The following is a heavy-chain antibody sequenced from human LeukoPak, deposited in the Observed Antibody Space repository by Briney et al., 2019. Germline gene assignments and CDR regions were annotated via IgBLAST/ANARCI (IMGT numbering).Heavy chain of an antibody. CDR3: AKDLRLVQDFDY. V-gene: IGHV3-23*01. D-gene: IGHD6-19*01. CDR1: GFTFSSYA. J-gene: IGHJ4*02. Sequence: GGSLRLPCAASGFTFSSYAMSWVRQAPGEGLEWVSAISGSGGSTYYADSVKGRFTISRDNSKNTLYLQMNSLRAEDTAVYYCAKDLRLVQDFDYWGQGTLVTVSS. CDR2: ISGSGGST.